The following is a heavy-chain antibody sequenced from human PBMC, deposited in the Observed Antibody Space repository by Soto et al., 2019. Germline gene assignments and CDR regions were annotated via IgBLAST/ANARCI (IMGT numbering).Heavy chain of an antibody. CDR2: IIPIFGTA. CDR3: ASWANRGWFGELPYYYYGMDV. V-gene: IGHV1-69*13. D-gene: IGHD3-10*01. J-gene: IGHJ6*02. CDR1: GGTFSSYA. Sequence: ASVKVSCKASGGTFSSYAISWVRQAPGQGLEWMGGIIPIFGTANYAQKFQGRVTITADESTSTAYMELSSLRSEDTAVYYCASWANRGWFGELPYYYYGMDVWGQGTTVTVSS.